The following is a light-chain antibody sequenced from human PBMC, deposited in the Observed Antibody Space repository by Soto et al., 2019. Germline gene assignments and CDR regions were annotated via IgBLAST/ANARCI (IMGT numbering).Light chain of an antibody. J-gene: IGLJ2*01. CDR2: EVS. V-gene: IGLV2-8*01. Sequence: QSALTQPPSASASPGQSVTISCTGSSTDIGGYNFVSWYQQLPGKAPTLLIYEVSKRPAGVPDRFSGSKSGNTASLTVSGVQAGDEGEYYCTSFARSEDPCVIFGGGTKVTVL. CDR1: STDIGGYNF. CDR3: TSFARSEDPCVI.